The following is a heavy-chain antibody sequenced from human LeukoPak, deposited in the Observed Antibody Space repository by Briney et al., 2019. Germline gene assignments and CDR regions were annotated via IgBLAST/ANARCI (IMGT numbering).Heavy chain of an antibody. Sequence: SETLSLTCTVSGGSISSYYWSWIRQPPGKGLEWIGYIYYSGSTNYNPSLKSRVTISVDTSKKQFSLKLRSVTAADTAVYYCARNHGSGRGEWFDPWGQGTLVTVSS. J-gene: IGHJ5*02. V-gene: IGHV4-59*01. D-gene: IGHD3-10*01. CDR1: GGSISSYY. CDR2: IYYSGST. CDR3: ARNHGSGRGEWFDP.